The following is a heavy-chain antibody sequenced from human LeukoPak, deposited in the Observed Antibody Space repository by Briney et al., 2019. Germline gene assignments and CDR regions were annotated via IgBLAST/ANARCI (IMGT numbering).Heavy chain of an antibody. Sequence: SETLSLTCTVSGGSISSGGYYWSWIRQHPGKGLEWIGYIYYSGSTYYNPSLKSRVTISVDTSKNQFSLKLSSVTAADTAVYYCASEGVSHHAFDIWGQGTTVTVSS. J-gene: IGHJ3*02. V-gene: IGHV4-31*03. CDR3: ASEGVSHHAFDI. CDR1: GGSISSGGYY. CDR2: IYYSGST.